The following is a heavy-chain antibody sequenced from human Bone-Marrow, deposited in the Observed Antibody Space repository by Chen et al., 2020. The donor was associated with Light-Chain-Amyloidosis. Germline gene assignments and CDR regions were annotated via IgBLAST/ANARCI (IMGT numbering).Heavy chain of an antibody. CDR2: SRNKAKSYTT. J-gene: IGHJ4*02. Sequence: VRQAPGKGLEWVGRSRNKAKSYTTEYAASVKGRFTVSRDESKSSVYLQMNSLKTEDTAVYYCARVLAAVGQYHFEYWGQGTLVTVSS. D-gene: IGHD2-2*01. V-gene: IGHV3-72*01. CDR3: ARVLAAVGQYHFEY.